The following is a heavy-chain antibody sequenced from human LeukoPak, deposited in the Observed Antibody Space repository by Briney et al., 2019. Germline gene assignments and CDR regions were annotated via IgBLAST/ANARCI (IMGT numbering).Heavy chain of an antibody. V-gene: IGHV3-23*01. CDR2: SSGSGGST. D-gene: IGHD3-22*01. Sequence: PGGSLRLSCAASGFTFSSYAMSWVRQAPGKGLEWVSASSGSGGSTYYADSVKGRFTISRDNSKNTLYLQMNSLRAEDTAVYYCAKASTKRGSGFPRPIDYWGQGTLVTVSS. CDR1: GFTFSSYA. CDR3: AKASTKRGSGFPRPIDY. J-gene: IGHJ4*02.